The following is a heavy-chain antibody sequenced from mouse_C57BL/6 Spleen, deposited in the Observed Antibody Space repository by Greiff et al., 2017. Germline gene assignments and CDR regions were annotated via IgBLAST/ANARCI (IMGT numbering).Heavy chain of an antibody. J-gene: IGHJ4*01. V-gene: IGHV5-17*01. CDR1: GFTFSDYG. Sequence: DVMLVESGGGLVKPGGSLKLSCAASGFTFSDYGMHWVRQAPEKGLEWVAYISSGSSTIYYADTVKGRFTISRDNAKNTLFLQMTSLRSEDSAMYYCASPVGYHPFYAMDYWGQGTSVTVSS. CDR2: ISSGSSTI. CDR3: ASPVGYHPFYAMDY. D-gene: IGHD2-2*01.